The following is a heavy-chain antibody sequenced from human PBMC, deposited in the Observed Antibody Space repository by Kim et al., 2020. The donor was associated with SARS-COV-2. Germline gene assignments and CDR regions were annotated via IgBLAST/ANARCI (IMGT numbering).Heavy chain of an antibody. J-gene: IGHJ5*02. D-gene: IGHD6-19*01. V-gene: IGHV3-7*01. Sequence: GSVKGRFTISRDNGKKSLFLQMNSLRVDDTAVYFCARDIGSAWSRGWFDPWGQGTLVTVS. CDR3: ARDIGSAWSRGWFDP.